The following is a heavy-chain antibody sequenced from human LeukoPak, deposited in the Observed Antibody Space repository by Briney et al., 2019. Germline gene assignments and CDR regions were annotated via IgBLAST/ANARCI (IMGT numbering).Heavy chain of an antibody. Sequence: GGSLRLSCAASGFTFSSYSMNWVRQAPGKGLEWVSSISSSSYIYYADSVKGRFTISRDNAKNSLYLQMNSLRAEDTAVYYCARSPSCGSSTSCYAFFDYWGQGTLVTVSS. CDR2: ISSSSYI. V-gene: IGHV3-21*01. D-gene: IGHD2-2*01. J-gene: IGHJ4*02. CDR3: ARSPSCGSSTSCYAFFDY. CDR1: GFTFSSYS.